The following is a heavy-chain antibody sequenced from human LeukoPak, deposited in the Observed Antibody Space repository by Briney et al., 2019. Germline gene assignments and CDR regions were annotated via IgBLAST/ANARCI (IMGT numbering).Heavy chain of an antibody. CDR2: IYYSGKT. CDR3: ARSGPPAGRPDAFDI. CDR1: GGSISTSSYH. J-gene: IGHJ3*02. V-gene: IGHV4-39*07. Sequence: SETLSLTRTVSGGSISTSSYHWGWFRQPPGKALECIGTIYYSGKTYYNPSLNSRVTISIHTSKNEFSLKLSSVTAADRAVYYCARSGPPAGRPDAFDIWGQGTMATVSS. D-gene: IGHD2-2*01.